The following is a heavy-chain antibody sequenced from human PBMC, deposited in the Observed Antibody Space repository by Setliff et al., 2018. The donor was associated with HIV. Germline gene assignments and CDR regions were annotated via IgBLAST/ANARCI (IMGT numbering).Heavy chain of an antibody. CDR1: GFTFSDYY. D-gene: IGHD2-15*01. CDR2: VRPYNADK. Sequence: ASVKCPCKASGFTFSDYYMHWVRQAPGQGLEWMGWVRPYNADKNYAQKFQGRVAMTSDTSISTAYLELSGLTSDDTAIYYCARDRAYCSSGSCYRPLVYYFYYMDVWGTGTTVTVSS. CDR3: ARDRAYCSSGSCYRPLVYYFYYMDV. J-gene: IGHJ6*03. V-gene: IGHV1-2*02.